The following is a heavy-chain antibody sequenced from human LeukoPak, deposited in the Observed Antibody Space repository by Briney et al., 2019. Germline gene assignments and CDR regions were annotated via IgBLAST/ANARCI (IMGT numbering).Heavy chain of an antibody. CDR1: GFTFSSYG. J-gene: IGHJ6*03. CDR2: IRYDGSNK. D-gene: IGHD6-19*01. V-gene: IGHV3-30*02. CDR3: AKAGIIAVAGYYYYYMDV. Sequence: PGGTLRLSCAASGFTFSSYGMHWVRQAPGKGLEWVAFIRYDGSNKYYADSVKGRFTISRDNSKNTLYLQMNSLRAEDTAVYYCAKAGIIAVAGYYYYYMDVWGKGTTVTISS.